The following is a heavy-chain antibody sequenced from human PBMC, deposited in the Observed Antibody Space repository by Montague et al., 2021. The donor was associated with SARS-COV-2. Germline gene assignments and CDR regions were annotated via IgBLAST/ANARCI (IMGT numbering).Heavy chain of an antibody. Sequence: PALVKPTQTLTLTCVFSGFSLNTDGVGVAWIRRPPGKALEWLASIYWDGDQRYSPSLKTRLTITKDTSKNRVVLTMTNLDPVDTATYYCARRYDFYRAEAFDFWGPRTMLTVA. CDR2: IYWDGDQ. V-gene: IGHV2-5*02. CDR3: ARRYDFYRAEAFDF. D-gene: IGHD3-3*01. J-gene: IGHJ3*01. CDR1: GFSLNTDGVG.